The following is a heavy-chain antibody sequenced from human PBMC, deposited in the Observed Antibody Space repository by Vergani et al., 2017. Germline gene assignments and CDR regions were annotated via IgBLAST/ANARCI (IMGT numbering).Heavy chain of an antibody. J-gene: IGHJ5*02. CDR3: ARDSCPSCGWFDP. Sequence: QVQLPESGPGLVKPSQTLSLTCTVSGGPLSSGGYYWSWIRQHPGKGLEWIGYIYYSGSTYYNPSLKSRVTISVDTSKNQFSLKLSPVTAADTAVYYCARDSCPSCGWFDPWGQGTLVTVSS. V-gene: IGHV4-31*03. D-gene: IGHD2-21*01. CDR1: GGPLSSGGYY. CDR2: IYYSGST.